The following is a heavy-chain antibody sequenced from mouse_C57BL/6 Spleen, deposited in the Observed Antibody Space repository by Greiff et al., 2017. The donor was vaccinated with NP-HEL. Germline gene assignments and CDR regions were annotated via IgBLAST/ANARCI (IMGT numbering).Heavy chain of an antibody. CDR3: ARSGDAHGYFDV. CDR2: INPNNGGT. CDR1: GYTFTDYY. J-gene: IGHJ1*03. V-gene: IGHV1-26*01. Sequence: EVQLQQSGPELVKPGASVKISCKASGYTFTDYYMNWVKQSHGKSLEWIGDINPNNGGTSYNQKFKGKATLTVDKSSSTAYMELRSLTSEDSAVYYCARSGDAHGYFDVWGTGTTVTVSS. D-gene: IGHD3-1*01.